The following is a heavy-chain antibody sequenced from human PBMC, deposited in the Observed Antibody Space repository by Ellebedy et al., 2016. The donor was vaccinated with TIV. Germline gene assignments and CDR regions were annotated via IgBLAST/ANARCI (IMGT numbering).Heavy chain of an antibody. CDR2: IIPIFGTA. Sequence: SVKVSCXASGGTFSSYAISWVRQAPGQGLEWMGGIIPIFGTANYAQKFQGRVTITADESTSTAYMELSSLRSEDTAVYYCARYHIAAEGREHFDYWGQGTLVTVSS. J-gene: IGHJ4*02. V-gene: IGHV1-69*13. D-gene: IGHD6-13*01. CDR1: GGTFSSYA. CDR3: ARYHIAAEGREHFDY.